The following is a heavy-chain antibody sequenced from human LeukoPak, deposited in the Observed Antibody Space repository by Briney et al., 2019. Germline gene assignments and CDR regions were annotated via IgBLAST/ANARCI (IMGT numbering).Heavy chain of an antibody. Sequence: ASVKVSCKASGYTFTGYYMHWVRQAPGQGLEWMGWINPNSGGTNYAQKFQGRVTMTRDTSISTAYMELSRLRSDDTAVYYRARTNYDSSGYYNWGQGTLVTVSS. CDR2: INPNSGGT. D-gene: IGHD3-22*01. CDR1: GYTFTGYY. J-gene: IGHJ4*02. V-gene: IGHV1-2*02. CDR3: ARTNYDSSGYYN.